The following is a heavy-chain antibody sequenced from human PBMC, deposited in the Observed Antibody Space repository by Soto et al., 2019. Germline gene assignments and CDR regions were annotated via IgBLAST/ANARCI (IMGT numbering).Heavy chain of an antibody. CDR1: GGSISSGGYY. J-gene: IGHJ5*02. CDR3: ARDTNYGDKYNWFDP. D-gene: IGHD4-17*01. CDR2: IYYSGST. V-gene: IGHV4-31*03. Sequence: QVQLQESGPGLVKPSQTLSLTCTVSGGSISSGGYYWSWIRQHPGKGLEWIGYIYYSGSTYYNPSLKSRVTISVDTSKNQFSLKLSSVTAADTAVYYCARDTNYGDKYNWFDPWGQGTLVTVSS.